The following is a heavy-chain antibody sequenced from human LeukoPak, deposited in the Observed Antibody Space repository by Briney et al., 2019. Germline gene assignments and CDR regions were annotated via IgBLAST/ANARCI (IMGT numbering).Heavy chain of an antibody. J-gene: IGHJ5*02. CDR2: IYYSGST. V-gene: IGHV4-59*08. CDR1: GGSISSYY. CDR3: ARHVRSMVRGVIIRDWFDP. Sequence: SETLSLTCTVSGGSISSYYWSWIRQPPGKGLEWIGYIYYSGSTNYDPSLKSRVTISVDTSKNQFSLKLSSVTAADTAVYYCARHVRSMVRGVIIRDWFDPWGQGTLVTVSS. D-gene: IGHD3-10*01.